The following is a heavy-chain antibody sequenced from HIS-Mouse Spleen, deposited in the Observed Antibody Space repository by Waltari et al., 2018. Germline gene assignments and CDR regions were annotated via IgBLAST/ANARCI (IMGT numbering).Heavy chain of an antibody. CDR3: AREIPYSSSWYDWYFDL. CDR1: VGSISRRSTH. J-gene: IGHJ2*01. Sequence: QLQLQESGPGLVKPSETLSLTHPVQVGSISRRSTHWVGIRQPPGKGLKWSGSIYYSGSTYYNPSLKSRVTISVDTSKNQFSLKLSSVTAADTAVYYCAREIPYSSSWYDWYFDLWGRGTLVTVSS. CDR2: IYYSGST. V-gene: IGHV4-39*07. D-gene: IGHD6-13*01.